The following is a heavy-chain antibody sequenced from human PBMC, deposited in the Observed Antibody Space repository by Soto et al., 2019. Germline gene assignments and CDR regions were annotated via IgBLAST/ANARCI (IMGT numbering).Heavy chain of an antibody. V-gene: IGHV4-39*01. J-gene: IGHJ6*02. CDR3: ARPGRGSAHYYYYGMDV. CDR2: IYYSGST. CDR1: GGSISSSSYY. Sequence: PWETLSLTCTVSGGSISSSSYYWGWMRQPPGKGLEWIGSIYYSGSTYYNPSLKSRVTISVDTSKNQFSLKLSSVTAADTAVYYCARPGRGSAHYYYYGMDVWGQGTTVTVSS.